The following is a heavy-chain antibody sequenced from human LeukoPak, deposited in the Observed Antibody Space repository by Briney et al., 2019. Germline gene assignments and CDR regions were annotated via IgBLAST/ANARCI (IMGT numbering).Heavy chain of an antibody. CDR2: ISGSGDNT. Sequence: GGSLRLSCAASGFTFSSYAMSWVRQAPGKGLEWVSGISGSGDNTYYADSVKGRFTISRDNSKNTLYLQMNSLRAEDTAVYYCAKRAGDYIYYYGMDVWGQGTTVTVSS. CDR3: AKRAGDYIYYYGMDV. D-gene: IGHD4-17*01. CDR1: GFTFSSYA. J-gene: IGHJ6*02. V-gene: IGHV3-23*01.